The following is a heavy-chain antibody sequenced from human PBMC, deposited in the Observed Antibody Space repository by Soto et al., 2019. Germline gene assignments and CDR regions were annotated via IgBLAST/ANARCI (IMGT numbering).Heavy chain of an antibody. CDR1: GGSFSGYY. CDR2: INHSGST. D-gene: IGHD3-10*01. Sequence: SETLSLTCAVYGGSFSGYYWSWIRQPPGKGLEWIGEINHSGSTNYNVSLKSRVSISVDSCKNQFALKMNSVTAADTAVYYCARRRMVRGAIIPYYHYGLDVWGQGTSVTVSS. J-gene: IGHJ6*02. CDR3: ARRRMVRGAIIPYYHYGLDV. V-gene: IGHV4-34*01.